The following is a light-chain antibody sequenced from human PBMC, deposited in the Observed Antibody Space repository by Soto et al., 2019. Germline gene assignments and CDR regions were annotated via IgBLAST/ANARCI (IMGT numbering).Light chain of an antibody. CDR1: QSVSSSY. V-gene: IGKV3-20*01. CDR3: QQYGSSRT. CDR2: GAS. J-gene: IGKJ1*01. Sequence: EIVLTQSPGTLSLSPGERATLSCRASQSVSSSYLAWYQQKPGQAPRLLIYGASSRATGIPDRFSGSGSGTXXTXTIXXLEXEDFAVYYCQQYGSSRTFGQGTKVEIK.